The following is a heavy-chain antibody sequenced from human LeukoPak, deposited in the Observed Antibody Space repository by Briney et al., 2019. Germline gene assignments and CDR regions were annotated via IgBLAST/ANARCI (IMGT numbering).Heavy chain of an antibody. J-gene: IGHJ4*02. CDR3: ARDTGCSGGSCYSFYDY. V-gene: IGHV3-7*01. Sequence: PGGSLRLSCAVSGLTFSSYWMTWVRQAPGKGREWVANIKEDGSGKYYVDSVKGRFTISRDNAKNSLYLQMNSLRAEDTAVYYCARDTGCSGGSCYSFYDYWGQGTLVTVSS. D-gene: IGHD2-15*01. CDR2: IKEDGSGK. CDR1: GLTFSSYW.